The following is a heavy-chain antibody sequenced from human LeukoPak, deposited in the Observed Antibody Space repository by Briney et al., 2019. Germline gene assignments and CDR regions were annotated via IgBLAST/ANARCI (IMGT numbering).Heavy chain of an antibody. D-gene: IGHD3-16*02. CDR3: ARVRIRYDYVWGSYRHPGGYFDY. CDR1: GGSFSGYY. J-gene: IGHJ4*02. CDR2: INHSGST. V-gene: IGHV4-34*01. Sequence: SETLSLTCAVYGGSFSGYYWSWIRQPPGKGLEWIGEINHSGSTNYNPSLKNRVTISVDTSKNQFSLKLSSVTAADTAVYYCARVRIRYDYVWGSYRHPGGYFDYWGQGTLVTVSS.